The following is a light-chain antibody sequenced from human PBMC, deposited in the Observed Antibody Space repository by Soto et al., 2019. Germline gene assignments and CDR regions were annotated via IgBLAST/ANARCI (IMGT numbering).Light chain of an antibody. J-gene: IGKJ1*01. CDR1: QRITKW. Sequence: DIQMTQSPSTLSASVGDRVTITCRASQRITKWLAWHQQKPGEAPRLILYDVSTLESGVSSRFSGSGSGTEFTLTISSLQPDDSATYYCQQYNSYPWTFGQGTKVEVQ. V-gene: IGKV1-5*01. CDR3: QQYNSYPWT. CDR2: DVS.